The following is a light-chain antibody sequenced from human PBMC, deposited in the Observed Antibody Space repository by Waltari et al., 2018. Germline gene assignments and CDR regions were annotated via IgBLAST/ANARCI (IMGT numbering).Light chain of an antibody. V-gene: IGKV3-15*01. J-gene: IGKJ3*01. CDR3: QQYNNWPSFT. CDR2: GAS. CDR1: QSVTRN. Sequence: EIMMTQSPATLSVSPGERATLSCRASQSVTRNLAWYQQKPGQVPRLLSYGASTRATGIPVRFSGSGSGTEFTLTISSLQSEDFAVYYCQQYNNWPSFTFGPGTKVDIK.